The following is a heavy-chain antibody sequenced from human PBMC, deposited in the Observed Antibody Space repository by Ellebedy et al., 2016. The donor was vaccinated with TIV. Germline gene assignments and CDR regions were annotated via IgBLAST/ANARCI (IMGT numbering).Heavy chain of an antibody. D-gene: IGHD4-17*01. CDR3: ARDMTTVTINWFDP. J-gene: IGHJ5*02. CDR2: INAGNVNT. Sequence: ASVKVSCXASGYTFTSYAMHWVRQAPGQRLEWMGWINAGNVNTKYSQKFQGRVTITRDTSASTAYMELSSLRSEDTAVYYCARDMTTVTINWFDPWGQGTLVTVSS. CDR1: GYTFTSYA. V-gene: IGHV1-3*01.